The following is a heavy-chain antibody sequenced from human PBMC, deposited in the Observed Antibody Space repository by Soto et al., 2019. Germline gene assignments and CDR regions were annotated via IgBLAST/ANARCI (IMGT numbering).Heavy chain of an antibody. Sequence: QTKGKGLAWIGEIDHSGSTNYKPSLKSRVTISVDTAKNQFSLKLSSVTAADTAVYDCARGLNSIAARLVYYYYYYGMDVWGQGTTVTVSS. J-gene: IGHJ6*02. CDR3: ARGLNSIAARLVYYYYYYGMDV. V-gene: IGHV4-34*01. D-gene: IGHD6-6*01. CDR2: IDHSGST.